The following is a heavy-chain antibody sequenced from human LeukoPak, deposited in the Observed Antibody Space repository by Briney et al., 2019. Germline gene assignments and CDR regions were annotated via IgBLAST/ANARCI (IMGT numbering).Heavy chain of an antibody. Sequence: GGSLRLSCVASGFTVSSNYMSWVRQAPGKGLEWVSVIYSAGNTYYADSVKGRFTISRHNSKNTLYLQMNSLRVEDTAVYYCARGGTPGYSSGGIDYWGQGTLVTVSS. V-gene: IGHV3-53*04. J-gene: IGHJ4*02. CDR2: IYSAGNT. D-gene: IGHD6-19*01. CDR1: GFTVSSNY. CDR3: ARGGTPGYSSGGIDY.